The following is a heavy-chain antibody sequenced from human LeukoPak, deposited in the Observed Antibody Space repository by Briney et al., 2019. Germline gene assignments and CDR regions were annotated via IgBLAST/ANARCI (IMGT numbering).Heavy chain of an antibody. CDR2: IRSKANSYPT. J-gene: IGHJ4*02. D-gene: IGHD5-18*01. Sequence: PGGSLRLSCAASGFTFSGSAMHGVRQASGKGREWVGRIRSKANSYPTAYAASVKGRFTISRDDSKNTAYMKMNRLKTEDTAVYYCTRHRNTAMVTGDFDYWGQGTLVTVSS. CDR1: GFTFSGSA. V-gene: IGHV3-73*01. CDR3: TRHRNTAMVTGDFDY.